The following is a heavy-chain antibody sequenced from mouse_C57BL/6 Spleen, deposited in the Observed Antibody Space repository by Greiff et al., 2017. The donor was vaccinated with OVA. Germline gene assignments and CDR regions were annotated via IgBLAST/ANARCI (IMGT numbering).Heavy chain of an antibody. CDR2: ISSGSSTI. Sequence: EVKLQESGGGLVKPGGSLKLSCAASGFTFSDYGMHWVRQAPEKGLEWVAYISSGSSTIYYADTVKGRFTISTDNAKNTLFLHMTSLRSEDTAMYYCATGGDYWGQGTTLTVSS. V-gene: IGHV5-17*01. D-gene: IGHD4-1*01. CDR3: ATGGDY. J-gene: IGHJ2*01. CDR1: GFTFSDYG.